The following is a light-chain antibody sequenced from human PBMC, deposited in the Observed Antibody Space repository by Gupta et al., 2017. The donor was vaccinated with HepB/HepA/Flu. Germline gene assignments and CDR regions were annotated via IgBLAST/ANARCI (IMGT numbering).Light chain of an antibody. CDR1: QSVSSSY. Sequence: IVLTQSPGTLSLSPGERATLSCRASQSVSSSYLAWYQQIPGQAPRLLIYGASSRATGIPDRFSGSGSGTDFTLTISILEPEDFAVYYCQQDGSSPITFGPGTRLEIK. CDR2: GAS. CDR3: QQDGSSPIT. V-gene: IGKV3-20*01. J-gene: IGKJ5*01.